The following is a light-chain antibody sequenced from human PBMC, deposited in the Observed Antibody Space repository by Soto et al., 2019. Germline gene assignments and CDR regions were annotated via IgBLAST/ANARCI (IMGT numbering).Light chain of an antibody. J-gene: IGKJ4*01. CDR3: QQYNDWPPGLT. CDR2: GAS. CDR1: QSVSSN. Sequence: IVLTQSPATLSVSPGERATLSCGASQSVSSNLAWYQQKPGQAPRLLIYGASTRATGIPARFSGSGSGTEFILTISSLQSEDLGVYYCQQYNDWPPGLTFGGGTKVEIK. V-gene: IGKV3-15*01.